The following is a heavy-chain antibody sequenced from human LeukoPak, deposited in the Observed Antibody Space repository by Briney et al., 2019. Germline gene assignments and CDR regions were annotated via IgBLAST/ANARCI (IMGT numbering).Heavy chain of an antibody. CDR2: IYYSGGT. V-gene: IGHV4-59*08. CDR3: ARHASSGWDPYLDY. D-gene: IGHD6-19*01. CDR1: GGSISSYY. J-gene: IGHJ4*02. Sequence: SETLSLTCTVSGGSISSYYWSWIRQPPGKGLEWIGYIYYSGGTNYNPSLKSRVTISVDTSKNQFSLKLSSVTAADTAVYYCARHASSGWDPYLDYWGQGTLVTVSS.